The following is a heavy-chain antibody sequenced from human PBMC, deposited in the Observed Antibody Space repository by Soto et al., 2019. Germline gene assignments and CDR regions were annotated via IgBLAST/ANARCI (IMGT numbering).Heavy chain of an antibody. CDR2: IIPIFGTA. CDR3: ARDITIFGVASAFDY. Sequence: SVKVSCKASGYSFTNNDVSWVRQAPGQGLEWMGGIIPIFGTANYAQKFQGRVTITADESTSTAYMELSSLRSEDTAVYYCARDITIFGVASAFDYWGQGTLVTVSS. V-gene: IGHV1-69*13. CDR1: GYSFTNND. J-gene: IGHJ4*02. D-gene: IGHD3-3*01.